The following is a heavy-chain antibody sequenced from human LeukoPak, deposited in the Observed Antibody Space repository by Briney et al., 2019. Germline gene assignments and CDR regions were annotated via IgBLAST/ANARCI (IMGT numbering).Heavy chain of an antibody. CDR1: GFTFSSYA. CDR2: ISYDGSNK. V-gene: IGHV3-30-3*01. CDR3: AREGGDYYDSSGYAFDI. D-gene: IGHD3-22*01. Sequence: GGSLRLSCAASGFTFSSYAMHWVRQAPGKGLEWVAVISYDGSNKYYADSVKGRFTISRDNSKNTLYLQMNSLRAEDTAVYYCAREGGDYYDSSGYAFDIWGQGTMVTVSS. J-gene: IGHJ3*02.